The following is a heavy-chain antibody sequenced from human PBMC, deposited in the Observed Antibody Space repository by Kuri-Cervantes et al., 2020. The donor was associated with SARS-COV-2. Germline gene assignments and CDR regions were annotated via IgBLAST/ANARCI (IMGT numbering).Heavy chain of an antibody. CDR2: IIPIFGTA. J-gene: IGHJ4*02. CDR3: ASRDYGDHYFGSY. D-gene: IGHD4-17*01. Sequence: SVKVSCKASGGTFSSYAISWVRQAPGQGLEWMGGIIPIFGTANYAQEFQGRVTITADESTSTAYMELSSLRSEDTAVYYCASRDYGDHYFGSYWGQGTLVTVSS. CDR1: GGTFSSYA. V-gene: IGHV1-69*13.